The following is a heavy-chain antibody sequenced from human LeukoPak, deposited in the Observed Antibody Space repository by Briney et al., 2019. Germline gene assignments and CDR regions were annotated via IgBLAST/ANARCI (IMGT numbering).Heavy chain of an antibody. V-gene: IGHV4-39*07. Sequence: SETLSLTCTVSGGSISSTSYYWGWIRQPPGKGLEWIGSLYYSGSTYYNPSLNSRVTISVDTSKNQFSLKLSSVTAADTAVYYCARDPGAAGAPFDYWGQGTLVTVSS. CDR2: LYYSGST. D-gene: IGHD6-13*01. CDR3: ARDPGAAGAPFDY. CDR1: GGSISSTSYY. J-gene: IGHJ4*02.